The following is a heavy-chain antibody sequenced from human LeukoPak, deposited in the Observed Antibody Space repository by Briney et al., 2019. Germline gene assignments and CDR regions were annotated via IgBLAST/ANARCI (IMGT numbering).Heavy chain of an antibody. CDR3: AKGSRGAVDY. Sequence: GGSLRLSCAASGFTFSNYAMSWVRQVPGKGLEWVSALRDSGDTTYYADSVKGRFTISRDNSKNTLYLQMNSLRAEDTAVYYCAKGSRGAVDYWGQGTLVTVSS. J-gene: IGHJ4*02. V-gene: IGHV3-23*01. D-gene: IGHD3-10*01. CDR2: LRDSGDTT. CDR1: GFTFSNYA.